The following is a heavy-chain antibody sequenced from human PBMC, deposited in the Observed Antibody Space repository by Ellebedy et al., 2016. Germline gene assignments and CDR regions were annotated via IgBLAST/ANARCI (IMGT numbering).Heavy chain of an antibody. Sequence: SETLSLTCTVAGGSIRNNYWSWIRQPPGKGLEWLGYIHSSGSTSYNPSLKSRVTISLDASKNGFSLELISVTAADTAVYYCARLVYDSSNYDYGFLYWGQGMLAAVSS. V-gene: IGHV4-59*13. J-gene: IGHJ4*02. CDR3: ARLVYDSSNYDYGFLY. CDR2: IHSSGST. CDR1: GGSIRNNY. D-gene: IGHD3-16*01.